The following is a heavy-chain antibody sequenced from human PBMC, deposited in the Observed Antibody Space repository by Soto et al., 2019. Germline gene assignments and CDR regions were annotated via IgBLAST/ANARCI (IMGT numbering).Heavy chain of an antibody. Sequence: GGSLRLSCAASGFTFSSYAMSWVRQAPGKGLEWVSAISGSGGSTYYADSVKGRFTISRDNSKNTLYLQMNSLRAEDTAVYYCAKDNSAVAARPPVYFDYWGQGTLVTVSS. CDR2: ISGSGGST. J-gene: IGHJ4*02. CDR1: GFTFSSYA. CDR3: AKDNSAVAARPPVYFDY. D-gene: IGHD6-6*01. V-gene: IGHV3-23*01.